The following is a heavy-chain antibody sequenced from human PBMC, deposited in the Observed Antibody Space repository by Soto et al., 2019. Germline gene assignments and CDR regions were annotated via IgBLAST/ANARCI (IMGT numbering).Heavy chain of an antibody. CDR2: IWYDGSNK. J-gene: IGHJ4*02. CDR1: GFSFIDYG. D-gene: IGHD3-22*01. CDR3: ARGGYDSSGYPLAHYFDY. V-gene: IGHV3-33*01. Sequence: GGSLRLSCASSGFSFIDYGMHWVRQAPGKGLEWVALIWYDGSNKYYADSVKGRFTISRDNSKNTLYLQMNSLRAEDTAVYYCARGGYDSSGYPLAHYFDYWGQGTLVTVSS.